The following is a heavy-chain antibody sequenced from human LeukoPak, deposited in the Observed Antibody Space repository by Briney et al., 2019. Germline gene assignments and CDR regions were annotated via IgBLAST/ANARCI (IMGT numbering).Heavy chain of an antibody. CDR1: GGSISSGGYY. CDR2: IYYRGST. J-gene: IGHJ5*02. CDR3: ARVAGATMVRGVIRWFDP. V-gene: IGHV4-31*03. D-gene: IGHD3-10*01. Sequence: SETLSLTCTVSGGSISSGGYYWSWIRQHPGKGLEWLGYIYYRGSTYYNPSLKSRVTISVDTSKNQFSLKLSSVTAADTAVYYCARVAGATMVRGVIRWFDPWGQGTLVTVSS.